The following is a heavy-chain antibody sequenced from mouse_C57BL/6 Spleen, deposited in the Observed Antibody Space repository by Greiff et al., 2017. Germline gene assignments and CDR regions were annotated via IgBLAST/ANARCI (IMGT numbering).Heavy chain of an antibody. CDR2: IWSGGNT. CDR3: ARNYYSNYAIDY. CDR1: GFSFTSYG. D-gene: IGHD2-5*01. Sequence: QVQLQQSGPGLVQPSQSLSITCTASGFSFTSYGVHWVRQSPGKGLEWLGVIWSGGNTDYNAAFISRLSISKDNSKSQVFFKMNSLQADDTAIYYCARNYYSNYAIDYWGQGTSVTVSS. V-gene: IGHV2-2*01. J-gene: IGHJ4*01.